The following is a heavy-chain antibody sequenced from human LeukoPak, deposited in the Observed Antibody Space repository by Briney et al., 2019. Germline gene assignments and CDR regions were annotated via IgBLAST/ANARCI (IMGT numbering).Heavy chain of an antibody. D-gene: IGHD2-2*01. J-gene: IGHJ4*02. CDR1: GGSFSGYY. CDR3: ARGNSSSSTRYFDY. V-gene: IGHV4-34*01. Sequence: ASETLSLTCAVYGGSFSGYYWSWIRQPPGKGLEWIGEINHSGSTNYNPSLKSRVTISVDTSKNQFSLKLSSVTAADTAVYYCARGNSSSSTRYFDYWGQGTLVTVSS. CDR2: INHSGST.